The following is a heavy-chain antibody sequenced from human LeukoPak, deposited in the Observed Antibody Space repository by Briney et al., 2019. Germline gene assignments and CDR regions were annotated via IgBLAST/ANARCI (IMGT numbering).Heavy chain of an antibody. CDR1: GFTFSDYY. V-gene: IGHV3-11*04. CDR2: ISSSGSTI. CDR3: AKDDESGAFDI. D-gene: IGHD3-10*01. Sequence: GGSLRLSCAASGFTFSDYYMSWIRQAPGKGLEWVSYISSSGSTIYYADSVKGRFTISRDNSKNTLYLQMNSLRAEGTAVYYCAKDDESGAFDIWGQGTMVTVSS. J-gene: IGHJ3*02.